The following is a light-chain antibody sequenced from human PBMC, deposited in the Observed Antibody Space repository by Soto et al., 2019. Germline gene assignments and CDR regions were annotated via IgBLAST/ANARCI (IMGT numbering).Light chain of an antibody. CDR1: ESLLHSNGYNY. V-gene: IGKV2-28*01. Sequence: MNQLPLSLSVTLGEPPSLPYRPGESLLHSNGYNYLDWYLQKPGQSPQLLIYLGSNRACGVPDRFSGSGAGTDFTMNISREAADDVGVYCRMQDLAPPTFGGGTKVDIK. CDR3: MQDLAPPT. CDR2: LGS. J-gene: IGKJ4*01.